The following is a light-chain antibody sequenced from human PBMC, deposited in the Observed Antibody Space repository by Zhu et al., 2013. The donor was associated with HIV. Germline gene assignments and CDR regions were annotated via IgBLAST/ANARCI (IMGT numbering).Light chain of an antibody. J-gene: IGKJ3*01. V-gene: IGKV1-13*02. CDR1: QGISSA. CDR2: DAS. CDR3: QKYNSVPLT. Sequence: AIQLTQSPSSLSASVGDRVTISCRASQGISSALAWFQQKPGKGPRLLIYDASTLEKGVPSRFSGRGSGTDFTLTISSLQPEDFATYYCQKYNSVPLTFGP.